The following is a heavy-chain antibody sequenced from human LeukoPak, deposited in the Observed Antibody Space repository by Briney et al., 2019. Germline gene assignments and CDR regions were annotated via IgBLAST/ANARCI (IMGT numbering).Heavy chain of an antibody. CDR2: IYYSGST. D-gene: IGHD3-22*01. Sequence: PSETLSLTCSVSGGSISSYYWSWIRQPPGKGLEWIGYIYYSGSTNYNPSLKSRVTISVDTSKNQFSLKLSSVTAADTAVYYCAREDYYYDSSGNEDYFDYWGQGTLVTVSS. CDR1: GGSISSYY. V-gene: IGHV4-59*12. CDR3: AREDYYYDSSGNEDYFDY. J-gene: IGHJ4*02.